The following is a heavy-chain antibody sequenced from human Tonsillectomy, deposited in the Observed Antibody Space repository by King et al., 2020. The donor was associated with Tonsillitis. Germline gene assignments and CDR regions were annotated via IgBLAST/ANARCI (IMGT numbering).Heavy chain of an antibody. CDR2: IYYSGST. CDR3: ARRAYDFWSGPTEDYYYYYMDV. Sequence: VQLQESGPGLVKPSETLSLTCTVSGGSISSYYWSWIRQPPGKGLEWIGYIYYSGSTNYNPSLKSRVTISVDTSKNQFSLKLSSVTAADTAVYYCARRAYDFWSGPTEDYYYYYMDVWGKGTTVTVSS. D-gene: IGHD3-3*01. J-gene: IGHJ6*03. CDR1: GGSISSYY. V-gene: IGHV4-59*08.